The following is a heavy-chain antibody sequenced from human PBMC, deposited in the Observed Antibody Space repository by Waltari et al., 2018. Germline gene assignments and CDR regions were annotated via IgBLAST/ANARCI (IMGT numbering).Heavy chain of an antibody. CDR3: ARRFCSGGKCYGDI. Sequence: EVLLVQSGAEVKKPGESLKISCKGSGYSFSNTWIGWVRQMPGKGLEWMGIIYPFDSDTRYSPSFQGQVRISVDKSITTAYLQWDSLKASDTAMYYCARRFCSGGKCYGDIWGQGTLVIVSS. CDR1: GYSFSNTW. V-gene: IGHV5-51*01. D-gene: IGHD2-15*01. J-gene: IGHJ4*02. CDR2: IYPFDSDT.